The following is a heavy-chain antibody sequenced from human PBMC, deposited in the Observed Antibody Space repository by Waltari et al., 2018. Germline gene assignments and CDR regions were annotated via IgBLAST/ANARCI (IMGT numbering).Heavy chain of an antibody. CDR3: AKGVYPGGYFDY. V-gene: IGHV3-23*01. D-gene: IGHD6-13*01. CDR1: GCTSSSYA. Sequence: EVQLLESGGGLVQHGGSLSLSCAASGCTSSSYALSWVPQATGKGLEWVSAISGSGGSTYYADSVKGRFTISRDNSKNTLYLQMNSLRAEDTAVYYCAKGVYPGGYFDYWGQGTLVTVSS. J-gene: IGHJ4*02. CDR2: ISGSGGST.